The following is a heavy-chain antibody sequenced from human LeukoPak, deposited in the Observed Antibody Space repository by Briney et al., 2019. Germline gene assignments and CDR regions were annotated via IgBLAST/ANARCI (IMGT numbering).Heavy chain of an antibody. CDR2: VYYTGST. J-gene: IGHJ3*01. D-gene: IGHD6-19*01. CDR1: SGSINTISDY. Sequence: SETLSLTCTVSSGSINTISDYWGWVRQPPGKGLEWIGSVYYTGSTYYNAPFKSRVTISIDTSKNQFSLSLSAVTAADTAMYYCAREDAVSSDDAFDLWGQGTMVTVS. CDR3: AREDAVSSDDAFDL. V-gene: IGHV4-39*07.